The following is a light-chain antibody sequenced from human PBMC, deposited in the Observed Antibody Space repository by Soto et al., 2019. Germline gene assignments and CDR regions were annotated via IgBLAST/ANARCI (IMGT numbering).Light chain of an antibody. CDR3: QQYNSYSRWT. Sequence: DIQMTQSPSTLSASVGDRVTITCRASQSISSWLAWYQQEPGKAPKLLVYKASSLESGVPSRFSGSGSGSELTLTISSLQSDDFATYYCQQYNSYSRWTFGQGTKVDI. CDR2: KAS. J-gene: IGKJ1*01. V-gene: IGKV1-5*03. CDR1: QSISSW.